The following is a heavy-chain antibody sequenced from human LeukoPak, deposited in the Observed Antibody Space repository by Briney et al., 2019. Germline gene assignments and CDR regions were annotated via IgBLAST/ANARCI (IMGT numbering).Heavy chain of an antibody. V-gene: IGHV3-7*01. CDR2: IKQDGSER. D-gene: IGHD3-16*02. CDR3: ARGIEALDI. Sequence: GGSLRLSCAASGFTVSSNYMSWVRQAPGKGLEWVAYIKQDGSERYYVDSVKGRFTISRDNAKNSLYLQMNSLRAEDTAVYYCARGIEALDIWGQGTMVSVSS. J-gene: IGHJ3*02. CDR1: GFTVSSNY.